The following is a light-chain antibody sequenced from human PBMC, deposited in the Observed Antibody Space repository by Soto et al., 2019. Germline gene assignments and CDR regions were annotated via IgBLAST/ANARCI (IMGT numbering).Light chain of an antibody. J-gene: IGLJ1*01. CDR3: CAYVGARSYV. V-gene: IGLV2-23*01. CDR2: EGT. CDR1: NNL. Sequence: QSALTQPASVSGSPGQSITISCTGTNNLVSWYQQHPGKAPKVVVYEGTKRPSGVSNRFSGSNSGGSASLTISGLQAKDEASYFCCAYVGARSYVFGPGTKVIVL.